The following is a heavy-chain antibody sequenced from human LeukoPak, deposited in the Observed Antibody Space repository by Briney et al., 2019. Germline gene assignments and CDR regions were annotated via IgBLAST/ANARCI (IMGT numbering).Heavy chain of an antibody. CDR2: INPNSGRA. V-gene: IGHV1-2*02. CDR3: ARIFSPRRVRGVMIFDY. CDR1: GYTLNAYY. D-gene: IGHD3-10*01. Sequence: GASVKVSCKASGYTLNAYYMHWVRQAPGQGLEWIGWINPNSGRANYAQKFQGRVNMTRDTSVSAVHLELSGLRSDDTAVYYCARIFSPRRVRGVMIFDYWGQGTLVTVST. J-gene: IGHJ4*02.